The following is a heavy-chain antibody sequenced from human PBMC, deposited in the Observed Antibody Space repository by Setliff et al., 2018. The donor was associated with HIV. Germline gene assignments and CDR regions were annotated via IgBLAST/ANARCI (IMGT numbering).Heavy chain of an antibody. V-gene: IGHV4-39*01. D-gene: IGHD3-10*01. CDR1: GGSIRSGPYY. J-gene: IGHJ4*02. CDR3: VRQGLTMNRGVPAPILYYFDY. CDR2: MYYRGTT. Sequence: SETLSLTCTVSGGSIRSGPYYWSWIRQPAGKGLEWTGTMYYRGTTYNNPSLKSRVTFSADTSKNQFSLNLNSVTATDTAVYYCVRQGLTMNRGVPAPILYYFDYWGQGILVTVSS.